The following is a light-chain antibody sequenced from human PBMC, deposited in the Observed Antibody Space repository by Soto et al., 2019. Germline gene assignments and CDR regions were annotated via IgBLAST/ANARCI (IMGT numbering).Light chain of an antibody. V-gene: IGLV2-11*01. CDR2: DVN. CDR1: SSDVGAYQY. Sequence: QSALTQPRSVSGSPGQSVTISCTGTSSDVGAYQYVSWYQQFPGKAPKLILYDVNNRPSGVPHRFSGSKSDNTASLTISGLQAEDEADYYCSSYAGSYTVVFGGGTKLTVL. J-gene: IGLJ2*01. CDR3: SSYAGSYTVV.